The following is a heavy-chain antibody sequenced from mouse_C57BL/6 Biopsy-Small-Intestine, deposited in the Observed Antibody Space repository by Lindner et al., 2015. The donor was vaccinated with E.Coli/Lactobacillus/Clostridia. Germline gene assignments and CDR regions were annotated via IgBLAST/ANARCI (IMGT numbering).Heavy chain of an antibody. J-gene: IGHJ3*01. CDR3: ARHEDRDWTFAY. CDR1: GYTFTEHT. CDR2: FYPGSGSI. D-gene: IGHD3-1*01. V-gene: IGHV1-62-2*01. Sequence: VQLQESGAELVKPGASVKLSCKASGYTFTEHTLHWVKQRSGQGLEWIGWFYPGSGSIKYNEKFKDKATLTADKSSSTVYMELSRLTSEDSAVYFCARHEDRDWTFAYWGQGTLVTVSA.